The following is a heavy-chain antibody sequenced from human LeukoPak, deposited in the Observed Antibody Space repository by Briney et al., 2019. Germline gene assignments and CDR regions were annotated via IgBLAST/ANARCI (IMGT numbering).Heavy chain of an antibody. Sequence: GGSLRLSCAASGFTFSSYGMHWVRQAPGKGLQWVAVIWYDGNNKYYSDSVRGRFTISRDNSRNTVHLQMNSLRAEDTAVYYCARDYGTSDHERFDYWGQGTLVTVSS. CDR3: ARDYGTSDHERFDY. V-gene: IGHV3-33*01. J-gene: IGHJ4*02. CDR1: GFTFSSYG. D-gene: IGHD3-16*01. CDR2: IWYDGNNK.